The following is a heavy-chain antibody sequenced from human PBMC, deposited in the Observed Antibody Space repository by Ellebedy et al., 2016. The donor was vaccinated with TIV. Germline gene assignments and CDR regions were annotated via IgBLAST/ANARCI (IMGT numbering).Heavy chain of an antibody. D-gene: IGHD2-2*01. CDR3: ARPSYQLLSYYFDS. CDR1: GFTFGRYG. CDR2: IWFDGSKE. V-gene: IGHV3-33*01. Sequence: GESLKISCAASGFTFGRYGMHWVRQAPGKGLEWVAVIWFDGSKEFYADSVKGRFTISRDDSKNEVFLQRSSLRAEDTAVYYCARPSYQLLSYYFDSWGQGTLVTVSS. J-gene: IGHJ4*02.